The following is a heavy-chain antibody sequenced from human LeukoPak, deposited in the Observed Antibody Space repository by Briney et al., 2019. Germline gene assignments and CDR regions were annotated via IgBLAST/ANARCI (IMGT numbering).Heavy chain of an antibody. CDR3: ARESGYCSSTSCPVDY. J-gene: IGHJ4*02. CDR1: GYTFTSYG. Sequence: VSVKVSCKASGYTFTSYGISWVRQAPGQGLEWMGWISAYNGNTNYAQKLQGRVTMTTDTSTSTAYMELRSLRSDDTAVYYCARESGYCSSTSCPVDYWGQGTLVTVSS. D-gene: IGHD2-2*01. CDR2: ISAYNGNT. V-gene: IGHV1-18*01.